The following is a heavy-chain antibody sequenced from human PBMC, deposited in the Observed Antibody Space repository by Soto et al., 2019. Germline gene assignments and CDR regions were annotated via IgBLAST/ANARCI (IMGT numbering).Heavy chain of an antibody. CDR2: IIPIFGTA. CDR3: ARGDCSGGSCYSYDY. V-gene: IGHV1-69*13. D-gene: IGHD2-15*01. CDR1: GGTFSSYA. Sequence: SVKVSCKASGGTFSSYAIRWVRLAPGQGLEWMGGIIPIFGTANYAQKFQGRVTITADESTNTAYMELSSLRSEDTAVYYCARGDCSGGSCYSYDYWGQGTLVTVSS. J-gene: IGHJ4*02.